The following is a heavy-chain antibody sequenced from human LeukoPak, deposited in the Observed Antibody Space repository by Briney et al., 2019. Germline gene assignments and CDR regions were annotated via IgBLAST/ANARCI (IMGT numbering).Heavy chain of an antibody. Sequence: SETLSLTCAVYGGSFSGYYWSWIRQPPGKGLEWIGEINHSGSTNYNPSLKSRVTISVDTSKNQFSLKLSSVTAADTAVYYCARHDPGIGTHDYWGQGTLVTVSS. J-gene: IGHJ4*02. CDR3: ARHDPGIGTHDY. V-gene: IGHV4-34*01. CDR1: GGSFSGYY. D-gene: IGHD1-14*01. CDR2: INHSGST.